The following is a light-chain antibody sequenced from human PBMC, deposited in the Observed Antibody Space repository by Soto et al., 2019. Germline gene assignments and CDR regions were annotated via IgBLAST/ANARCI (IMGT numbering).Light chain of an antibody. CDR2: EVN. CDR3: SSYSISTAYL. J-gene: IGLJ1*01. CDR1: SSNIGADYD. V-gene: IGLV1-40*01. Sequence: QSVLTQPPSVSGAPGQRLTISCTGSSSNIGADYDVHWYQQLPGTAPKLMVFEVNNRPSGVSYRFSGSKSGNTASLTISGLQAEDEADYFCSSYSISTAYLFGTGTKVTVL.